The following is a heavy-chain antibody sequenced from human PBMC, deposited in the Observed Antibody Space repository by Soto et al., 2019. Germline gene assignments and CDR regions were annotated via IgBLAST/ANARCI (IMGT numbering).Heavy chain of an antibody. Sequence: SSVKVSCKASGGTFSSYAISWVRQAPGQGLEWMGGIIPIFGTANYAQKFQGRVTITADESTSTAYMELSSLRSEDTAVYYCARDLAYDGNSYLDYSGQGTLVTVSS. J-gene: IGHJ4*02. CDR3: ARDLAYDGNSYLDY. CDR2: IIPIFGTA. CDR1: GGTFSSYA. V-gene: IGHV1-69*13. D-gene: IGHD5-12*01.